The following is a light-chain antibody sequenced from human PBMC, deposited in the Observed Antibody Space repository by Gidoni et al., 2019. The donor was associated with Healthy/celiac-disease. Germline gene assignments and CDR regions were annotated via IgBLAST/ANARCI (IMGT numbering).Light chain of an antibody. CDR3: SSYAGSNNFYVV. CDR1: SSDVGGYNY. V-gene: IGLV2-8*01. J-gene: IGLJ2*01. Sequence: QSALTPPPSASGPPGQLVTLSCTGTSSDVGGYNYGSWYQPHQGKAPKLMIYEVSKRPTGVPDRFSGSKSGNTASLTGSGLQAEDEADYYCSSYAGSNNFYVVFGGGTNLPVL. CDR2: EVS.